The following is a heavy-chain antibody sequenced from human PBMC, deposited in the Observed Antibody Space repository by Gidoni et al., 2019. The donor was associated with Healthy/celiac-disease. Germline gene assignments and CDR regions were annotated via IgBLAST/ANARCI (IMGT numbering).Heavy chain of an antibody. CDR2: IYYSGST. Sequence: DGLEWIANIYYSGSTYYNPSLRSRVTISVDTSKNQFSLKLTSVTAADTAVYYCAPSYYDSTGYYAPLDFWGQGTLVTVSS. J-gene: IGHJ4*02. D-gene: IGHD3-22*01. CDR3: APSYYDSTGYYAPLDF. V-gene: IGHV4-39*01.